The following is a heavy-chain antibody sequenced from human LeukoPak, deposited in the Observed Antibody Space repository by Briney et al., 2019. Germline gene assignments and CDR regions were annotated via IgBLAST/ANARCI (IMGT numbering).Heavy chain of an antibody. Sequence: GGSLRLSCAASRFTFSSYSMNWVRQAPGKGLEGVSSISTSSSYIYYADSVKGRFTISRDNAKNSLYLQMNSLRAEDTAVYYCARGKWFGELGFDYWGQGTLVTVSS. D-gene: IGHD3-10*01. CDR1: RFTFSSYS. CDR2: ISTSSSYI. CDR3: ARGKWFGELGFDY. V-gene: IGHV3-21*01. J-gene: IGHJ4*02.